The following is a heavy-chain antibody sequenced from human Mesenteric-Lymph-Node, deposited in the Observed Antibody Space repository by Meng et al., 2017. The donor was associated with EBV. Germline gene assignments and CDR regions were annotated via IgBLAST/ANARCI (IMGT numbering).Heavy chain of an antibody. CDR2: IYYSGST. Sequence: QVQLQESGPGLVKPSPTLSLTCAVSGGSISSGGYYWRWIRQPPGKGLEWIGYIYYSGSTYYNPSLKSRVTISVDTSKNQFSLKLSSVTAADTAVYYCARGLEVATMSYWGQGTLVTVSS. J-gene: IGHJ4*02. D-gene: IGHD5-12*01. CDR1: GGSISSGGYY. CDR3: ARGLEVATMSY. V-gene: IGHV4-30-4*01.